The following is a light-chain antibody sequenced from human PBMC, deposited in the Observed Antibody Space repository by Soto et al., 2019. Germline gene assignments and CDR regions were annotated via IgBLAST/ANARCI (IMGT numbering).Light chain of an antibody. J-gene: IGKJ2*01. Sequence: DIQMNQSPSSVSASVGDRVTITCRATQVISSWLAWYQQKPGKAPKLLIYATSNLQSGVPSRFSGSGSGTYFPLTITSLQPEDFATYYCQQANSFPYTFGQGTKLEIK. V-gene: IGKV1-12*01. CDR1: QVISSW. CDR2: ATS. CDR3: QQANSFPYT.